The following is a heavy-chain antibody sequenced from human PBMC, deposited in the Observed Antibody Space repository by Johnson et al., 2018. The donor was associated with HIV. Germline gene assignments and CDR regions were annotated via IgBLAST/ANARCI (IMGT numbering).Heavy chain of an antibody. D-gene: IGHD3-9*01. CDR3: AREGLGDILTGLAFDI. Sequence: VQLMESGGGLVRPGGSLRLSCAATGFTFDDYAMHWVRQPPGKGLEWVSAISGSGGNTSYPGSVNGRFTISRENAKKSLYLQMNSLRGEDTAVYYCAREGLGDILTGLAFDIWGQGTLVTVSS. CDR2: ISGSGGNT. V-gene: IGHV3-20*04. CDR1: GFTFDDYA. J-gene: IGHJ3*02.